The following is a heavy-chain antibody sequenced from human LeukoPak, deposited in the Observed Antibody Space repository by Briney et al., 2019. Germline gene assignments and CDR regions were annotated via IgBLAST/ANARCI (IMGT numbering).Heavy chain of an antibody. J-gene: IGHJ4*02. D-gene: IGHD1-26*01. CDR2: IYYSGST. CDR1: GGSISSSSYY. Sequence: SETLSLTCTVSGGSISSSSYYWGWIRQPPGKGLERIGSIYYSGSTYYNPSLKSRVTMSVDTSKNQFSLNLSSVTAADTAVYYCAILRGATADYWGQGTLVTVSS. CDR3: AILRGATADY. V-gene: IGHV4-39*01.